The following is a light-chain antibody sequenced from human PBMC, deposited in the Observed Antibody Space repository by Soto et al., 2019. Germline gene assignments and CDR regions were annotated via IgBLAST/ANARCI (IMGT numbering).Light chain of an antibody. J-gene: IGKJ3*01. V-gene: IGKV1-27*01. CDR3: QKYDSSPFT. CDR1: QGITNF. Sequence: DIQMTQSPSTLSGSVGDRVTITCRASQGITNFLAWYQQKPGKVPSLLIFAASTLQSGVPSRFSGSGSGTDFTLTISSLQPEDVATYYCQKYDSSPFTFGPGTKVDIK. CDR2: AAS.